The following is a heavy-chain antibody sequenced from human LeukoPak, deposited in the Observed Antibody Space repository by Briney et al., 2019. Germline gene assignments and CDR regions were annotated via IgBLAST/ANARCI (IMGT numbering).Heavy chain of an antibody. D-gene: IGHD2-21*01. CDR1: GFTFSSYG. J-gene: IGHJ4*02. CDR3: AKDFRIGYSAHFDY. Sequence: TGGSLRLSCAASGFTFSSYGMHWVHQAPGKGLEWVAVISYDGSNKYYADSVKGRFSISRDNSKNTLYLQMDSLRGEDTAVYYCAKDFRIGYSAHFDYWGQGALVTVSS. CDR2: ISYDGSNK. V-gene: IGHV3-30*18.